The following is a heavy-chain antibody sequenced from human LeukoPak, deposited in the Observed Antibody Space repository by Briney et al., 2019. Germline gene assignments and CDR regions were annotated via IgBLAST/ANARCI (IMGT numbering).Heavy chain of an antibody. V-gene: IGHV4-39*07. CDR2: IYYSGST. J-gene: IGHJ5*02. CDR1: GGSISGSTYY. CDR3: ARSPAVTGTSNWFDP. Sequence: SETLSLTCAVSGGSISGSTYYWGWIRQPPGKGLEWIGSIYYSGSTYYNPSLKSRVTISVDTSKNQFSLKLNSVAAVDTAVYYCARSPAVTGTSNWFDPWGQGTLVTVSS. D-gene: IGHD1-20*01.